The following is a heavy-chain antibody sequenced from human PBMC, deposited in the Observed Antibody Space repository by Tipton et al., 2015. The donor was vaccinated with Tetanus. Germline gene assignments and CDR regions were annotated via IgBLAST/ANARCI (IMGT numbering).Heavy chain of an antibody. CDR2: IWYDGSNK. D-gene: IGHD3-10*01. CDR1: GFTFSSYA. V-gene: IGHV3-33*08. Sequence: SLRLSCAASGFTFSSYAMHWVRQAPGKGLEWVAVIWYDGSNKYYADSVKGRFTISRDNSKNTLYLQMNSLRAEDTAVYYCARSGSGTNYYYYGMDVWGQGTTVTVSS. CDR3: ARSGSGTNYYYYGMDV. J-gene: IGHJ6*02.